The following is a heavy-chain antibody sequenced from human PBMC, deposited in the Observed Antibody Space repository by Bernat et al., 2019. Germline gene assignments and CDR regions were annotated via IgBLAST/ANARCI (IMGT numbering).Heavy chain of an antibody. V-gene: IGHV3-15*01. CDR1: GFTFSNAW. Sequence: EVQLVESGGGLVKPGGSLRLSCAASGFTFSNAWMSWVRQAPGKGLGWVGRIKSKTDGGTTDYAAPVKGRFTISRDDSKNTLSLQMNSLKTESTAVYYCTTEVGATIYYGLDVCGQGTTVTVSS. J-gene: IGHJ6*01. D-gene: IGHD1-26*01. CDR3: TTEVGATIYYGLDV. CDR2: IKSKTDGGTT.